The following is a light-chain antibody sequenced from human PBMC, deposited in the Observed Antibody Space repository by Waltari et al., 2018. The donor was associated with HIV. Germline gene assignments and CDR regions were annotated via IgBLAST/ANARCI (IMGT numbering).Light chain of an antibody. J-gene: IGLJ2*01. Sequence: QSVLPQPPSASGTPGQRVTISCSGTNSNTGNNIISWYTPVPGMAPKLLIPRTNQRPSGVPDRFSGSKSGTSASLTISGLRSEDEADYYCAAWDDSLNGVLFGGGTKLTVL. CDR3: AAWDDSLNGVL. CDR2: RTN. V-gene: IGLV1-47*01. CDR1: NSNTGNNI.